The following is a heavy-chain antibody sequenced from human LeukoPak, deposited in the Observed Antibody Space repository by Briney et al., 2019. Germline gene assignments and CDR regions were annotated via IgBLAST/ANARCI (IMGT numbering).Heavy chain of an antibody. CDR3: ARGDGTTVVTLVDY. CDR1: GYTFTSYG. Sequence: ASVKVSCKASGYTFTSYGISWVRQAPGQGLEWMGWISAYNGNTNYAQKLQGRVTMTTDTSTSTAYMELRSLGSDDTAVYYCARGDGTTVVTLVDYWGQGTLVTVSS. J-gene: IGHJ4*02. D-gene: IGHD4-23*01. V-gene: IGHV1-18*01. CDR2: ISAYNGNT.